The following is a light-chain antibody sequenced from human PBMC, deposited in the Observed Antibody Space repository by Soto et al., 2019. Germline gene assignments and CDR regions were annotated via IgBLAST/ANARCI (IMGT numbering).Light chain of an antibody. Sequence: QSALTQPASVSGSPGQSITISCTGTSSDVGSYNLVSWYQQHPGKAPKLMIYEGSKRPSGVSNRFSGSKSGNTASLTISGLQAEDEADYYCQTWGTGIPKVFGGGTKLTVL. J-gene: IGLJ2*01. CDR2: EGS. CDR1: SSDVGSYNL. V-gene: IGLV2-23*01. CDR3: QTWGTGIPKV.